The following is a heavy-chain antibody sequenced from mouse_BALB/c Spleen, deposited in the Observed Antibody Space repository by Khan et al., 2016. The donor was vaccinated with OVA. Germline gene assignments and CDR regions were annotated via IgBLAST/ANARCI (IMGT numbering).Heavy chain of an antibody. CDR2: ISYSGST. CDR3: ARTARIKY. V-gene: IGHV3-2*02. J-gene: IGHJ2*01. Sequence: EVQLQESGPGLVKPSQSLSLTCTVTGYSITSGYGWNWIRQFPGNNLEWMGYISYSGSTNYNPSLQSRISITRDTSKNQFVLQLNSVTTEDTATYYCARTARIKYWGQGTTLTVSA. CDR1: GYSITSGYG. D-gene: IGHD1-2*01.